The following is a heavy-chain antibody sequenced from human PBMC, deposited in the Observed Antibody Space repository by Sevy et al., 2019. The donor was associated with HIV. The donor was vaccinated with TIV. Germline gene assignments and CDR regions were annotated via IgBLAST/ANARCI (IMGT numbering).Heavy chain of an antibody. V-gene: IGHV3-11*01. Sequence: GGSLRLSCAASGFIFSDRYMNWIRQAPGKGLEWIAYITSNGNTIYYADSVKGRLTISRDNAKNSRFLQMNSLRAEDTAVYYCASSLLVDGRWGPPYGMDVWGQGTTVTVSS. J-gene: IGHJ6*02. D-gene: IGHD3-16*01. CDR1: GFIFSDRY. CDR2: ITSNGNTI. CDR3: ASSLLVDGRWGPPYGMDV.